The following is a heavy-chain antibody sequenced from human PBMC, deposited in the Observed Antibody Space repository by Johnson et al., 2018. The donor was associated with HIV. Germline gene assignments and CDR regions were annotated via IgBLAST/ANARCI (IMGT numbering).Heavy chain of an antibody. CDR2: VNWNGGSA. D-gene: IGHD1-7*01. CDR1: GFTFDDYG. V-gene: IGHV3-20*04. CDR3: AKDSGANWNYGAFDI. Sequence: VQLVESGGGVVRPGGSLRLSCAASGFTFDDYGMSWVRQIPGKGLEWVSGVNWNGGSAGYADSVKGRFTISRDNSKNTLYLQMNSLISEDTAVYYCAKDSGANWNYGAFDIWGQGTMVIVSS. J-gene: IGHJ3*02.